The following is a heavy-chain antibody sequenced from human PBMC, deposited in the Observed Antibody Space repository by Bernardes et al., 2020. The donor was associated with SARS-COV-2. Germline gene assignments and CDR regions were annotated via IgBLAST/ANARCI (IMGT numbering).Heavy chain of an antibody. CDR2: TYYRSPWYT. J-gene: IGHJ3*02. Sequence: SQTLSLTCEISGDSVSDNSAACNWLRQSPSRGLEWLGRTYYRSPWYTDYSVYMSDRVPNKPDTSKNQFSLHLTSVTPDDTAIYYCARDPAWLWHAFDIWGQGTMVTVSS. CDR1: GDSVSDNSAA. V-gene: IGHV6-1*01. D-gene: IGHD3-9*01. CDR3: ARDPAWLWHAFDI.